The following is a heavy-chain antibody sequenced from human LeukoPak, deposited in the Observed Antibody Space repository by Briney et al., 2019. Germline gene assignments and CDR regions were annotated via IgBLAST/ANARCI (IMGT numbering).Heavy chain of an antibody. J-gene: IGHJ4*02. V-gene: IGHV6-1*01. CDR2: TYYRSKWYN. CDR3: ARGRNWGESGFDY. Sequence: SQTLSLTCDLSGDSLSSNSAAWNWIRQYPSSCLEWLGRTYYRSKWYNDFAVFVKSRITINPDTSTHQFSLQLNSVTPEDTAVYYCARGRNWGESGFDYWGQGILVTVSS. D-gene: IGHD7-27*01. CDR1: GDSLSSNSAA.